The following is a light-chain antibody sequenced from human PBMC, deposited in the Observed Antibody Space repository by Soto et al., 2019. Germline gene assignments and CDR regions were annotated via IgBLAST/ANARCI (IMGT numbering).Light chain of an antibody. CDR1: SSDVGAYNS. CDR2: DVS. Sequence: QSALTQPASVSGSPGQSITISCTGTSSDVGAYNSVAWYQRNPGKAPKLMIYDVSNRPSGVSSRFSGSKSANTASLSISGLQADDEADYYCSSYTSSSTLVFGTGTKLTVL. J-gene: IGLJ1*01. CDR3: SSYTSSSTLV. V-gene: IGLV2-14*01.